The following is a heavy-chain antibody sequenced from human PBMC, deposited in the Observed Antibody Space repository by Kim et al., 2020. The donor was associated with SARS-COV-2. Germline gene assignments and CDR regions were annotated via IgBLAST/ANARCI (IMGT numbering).Heavy chain of an antibody. D-gene: IGHD1-26*01. J-gene: IGHJ4*02. CDR3: AKGNSGSYYGPFDY. Sequence: ADSVKCGFTISRDNSKNSLYLQMNSLRTEDTALYYCAKGNSGSYYGPFDYWGQGTLVTVSS. V-gene: IGHV3-9*01.